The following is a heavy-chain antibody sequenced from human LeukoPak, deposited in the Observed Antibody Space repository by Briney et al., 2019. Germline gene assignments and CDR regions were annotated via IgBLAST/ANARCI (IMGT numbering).Heavy chain of an antibody. D-gene: IGHD3-3*01. CDR2: FDPEDGET. V-gene: IGHV1-24*01. Sequence: ASVKVSCKVSGYTLTELSMHWVRQAPGKGLEWMGGFDPEDGETIYAQKFQGRVTMTEDTSTDTAYMELSNLRSEDTAVYYCATVNLGDFWSGFYGMDVWGQGTTVTVSS. J-gene: IGHJ6*02. CDR1: GYTLTELS. CDR3: ATVNLGDFWSGFYGMDV.